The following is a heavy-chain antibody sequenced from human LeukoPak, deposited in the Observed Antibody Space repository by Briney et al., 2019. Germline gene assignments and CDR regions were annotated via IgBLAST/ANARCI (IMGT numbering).Heavy chain of an antibody. Sequence: GGSLRLSCAASGFTVSSNYMSWVRQAPGKGLEWVSVIYSGGSTYYADSVKGRFTISRDNSKNTLYLQMNSLRAEDTAVYYCARDQSTAGPTTADYWGQGTLVTVSS. J-gene: IGHJ4*02. V-gene: IGHV3-53*01. CDR1: GFTVSSNY. CDR2: IYSGGST. CDR3: ARDQSTAGPTTADY. D-gene: IGHD1-26*01.